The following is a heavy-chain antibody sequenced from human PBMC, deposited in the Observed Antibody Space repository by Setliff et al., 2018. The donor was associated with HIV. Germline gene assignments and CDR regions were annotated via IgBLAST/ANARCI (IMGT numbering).Heavy chain of an antibody. V-gene: IGHV3-48*03. CDR1: GFTFSSYE. CDR2: ISSSGSTI. J-gene: IGHJ6*03. Sequence: GGSLRLSCAASGFTFSSYEMNWVRQAPGKGLEWLSYISSSGSTIYYADAVKGRFTVSRDNAKNSLYLQMNSLRAEDTAVYYCARGPYLGSGFGCSYYMDVWGKGTTVTVSS. D-gene: IGHD2-15*01. CDR3: ARGPYLGSGFGCSYYMDV.